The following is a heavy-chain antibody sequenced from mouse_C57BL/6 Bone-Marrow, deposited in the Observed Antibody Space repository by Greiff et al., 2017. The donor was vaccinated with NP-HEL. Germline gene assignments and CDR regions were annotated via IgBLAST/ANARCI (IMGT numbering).Heavy chain of an antibody. V-gene: IGHV2-2*01. Sequence: VKLMESGPGLVQPSQSLSITCTVSGFSLTSYGVHWVRQSPGKGLEWLGVIWSGGSTDYNAAFISRLSISKDNSKSQVFFKMNSLQADDTAIYYCARDYGSSYVPFAYWGQGTLVTVSA. J-gene: IGHJ3*01. CDR1: GFSLTSYG. CDR3: ARDYGSSYVPFAY. D-gene: IGHD1-1*01. CDR2: IWSGGST.